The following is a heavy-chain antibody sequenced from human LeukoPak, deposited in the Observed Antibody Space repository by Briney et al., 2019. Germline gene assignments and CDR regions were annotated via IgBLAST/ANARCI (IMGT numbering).Heavy chain of an antibody. V-gene: IGHV3-23*01. D-gene: IGHD6-13*01. CDR2: ISGSGGST. CDR3: ARAAGIAASGTRFDYFDY. Sequence: GGSLRLSCAASGFTFSSYAMSWVRQAPGKGLEWVSAISGSGGSTYYADSVKGRFTISRDNSKNTLYLQMSSLRVEDTAVYYCARAAGIAASGTRFDYFDYWGHGTLVTVSS. CDR1: GFTFSSYA. J-gene: IGHJ4*01.